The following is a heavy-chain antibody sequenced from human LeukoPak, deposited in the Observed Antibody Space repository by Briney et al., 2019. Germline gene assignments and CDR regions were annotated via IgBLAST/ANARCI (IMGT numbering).Heavy chain of an antibody. Sequence: ASVKVSCKASGYTFTSYGISWVRQAPGQGLEWMGWISAYNGNTNYAQKLQGRVTMTTDTSTSTAYMELRSLRSDDTAVYYCARDPYSSGWSHHFDYWGQGTLVTVSS. CDR2: ISAYNGNT. V-gene: IGHV1-18*04. CDR3: ARDPYSSGWSHHFDY. J-gene: IGHJ4*02. CDR1: GYTFTSYG. D-gene: IGHD6-19*01.